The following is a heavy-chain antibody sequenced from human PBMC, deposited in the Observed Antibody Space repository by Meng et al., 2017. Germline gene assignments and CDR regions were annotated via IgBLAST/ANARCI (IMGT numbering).Heavy chain of an antibody. CDR2: INHSGST. CDR1: CGSFSGYY. CDR3: ARGSITMVRGVIIIPFDY. Sequence: SETLSLTCAVYCGSFSGYYWSWIRQPPGKGLEWIGEINHSGSTNYNPSLKSRVTISVDTSKNQFSLKLSSVTAADTAVYYCARGSITMVRGVIIIPFDYWGQGTLVTVSS. V-gene: IGHV4-34*01. D-gene: IGHD3-10*01. J-gene: IGHJ4*02.